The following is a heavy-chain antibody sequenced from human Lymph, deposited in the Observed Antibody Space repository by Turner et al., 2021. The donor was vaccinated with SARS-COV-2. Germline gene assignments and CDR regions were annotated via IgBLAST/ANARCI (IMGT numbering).Heavy chain of an antibody. D-gene: IGHD3-9*01. CDR1: GSTFSSYG. CDR2: ISYDGSNK. CDR3: AKGGFYDILTGYSNFDY. J-gene: IGHJ4*02. V-gene: IGHV3-30*18. Sequence: QVQLVESGGGVVQPGRSLRLSCAAPGSTFSSYGMHWVRQAPGKGLEWVAVISYDGSNKYYADAVKGRFTISRDNSKNTLYLQMNSLRAEDTAVYYCAKGGFYDILTGYSNFDYWGQGTLVTVSS.